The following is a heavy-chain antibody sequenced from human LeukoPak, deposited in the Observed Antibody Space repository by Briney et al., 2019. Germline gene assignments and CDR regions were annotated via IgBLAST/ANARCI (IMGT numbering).Heavy chain of an antibody. D-gene: IGHD1-26*01. CDR1: GGTFTSYA. CDR3: ARVGDTMTFDY. CDR2: IIPIFGIA. Sequence: SVKVSCKASGGTFTSYAISWVRQAPGQGLEWMGMIIPIFGIANHAQKFQGRVTITADKSTSTAYMELSSLRSEDTAVYYCARVGDTMTFDYWGQGTLVTVSS. J-gene: IGHJ4*02. V-gene: IGHV1-69*04.